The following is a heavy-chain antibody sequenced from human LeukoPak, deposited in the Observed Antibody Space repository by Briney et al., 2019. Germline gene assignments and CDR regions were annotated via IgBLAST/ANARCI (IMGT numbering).Heavy chain of an antibody. D-gene: IGHD5-18*01. Sequence: GGSLRLSCAASGFTFSSYEMNWVRQAPGKGLEWVSYISSSGSTIYYAGSVKGRFTISRDNAKDSLYLQMNSLRAEDTAVYYCARGYSYGLYYYGMDVWGQGTTVTVSS. V-gene: IGHV3-48*03. CDR2: ISSSGSTI. J-gene: IGHJ6*02. CDR3: ARGYSYGLYYYGMDV. CDR1: GFTFSSYE.